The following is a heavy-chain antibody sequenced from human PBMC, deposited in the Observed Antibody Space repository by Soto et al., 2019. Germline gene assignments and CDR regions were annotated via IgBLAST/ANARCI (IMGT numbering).Heavy chain of an antibody. D-gene: IGHD2-2*01. CDR3: ARDEVGYCSSTSCFFDY. CDR2: IWYDGSNK. V-gene: IGHV3-33*01. Sequence: GSLRLSCAASGFTFSSYGMHWVRQAPGKGLEWVAVIWYDGSNKYYADSVKGRFTISRDNSKNTLYLQMNSLRAEDTAVYYCARDEVGYCSSTSCFFDYWGQGTLVTVSS. J-gene: IGHJ4*02. CDR1: GFTFSSYG.